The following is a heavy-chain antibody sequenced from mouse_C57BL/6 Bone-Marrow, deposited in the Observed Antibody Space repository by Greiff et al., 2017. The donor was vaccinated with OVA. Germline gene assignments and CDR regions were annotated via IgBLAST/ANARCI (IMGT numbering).Heavy chain of an antibody. CDR3: ARPYYYGSSSFAY. CDR1: GFNIKNTY. D-gene: IGHD1-1*01. Sequence: EVQLQESVAELVRPGASVKLSCTASGFNIKNTYMHWVKQRPEQGLEWIGRIDPANGNTKYAPKFQGKATITADTSSNTAYLQLSSLTSEDTAIYYCARPYYYGSSSFAYWGQGTLVTVSA. CDR2: IDPANGNT. J-gene: IGHJ3*01. V-gene: IGHV14-3*01.